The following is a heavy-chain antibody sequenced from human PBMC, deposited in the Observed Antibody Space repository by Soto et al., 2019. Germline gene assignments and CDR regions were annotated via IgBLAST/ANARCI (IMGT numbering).Heavy chain of an antibody. CDR1: GGTFSRYT. J-gene: IGHJ4*02. V-gene: IGHV1-69*13. Sequence: SVKVSCKASGGTFSRYTITWVRQAPGQGLEWMGGITPMFGTPNYAQKFQGRVTITADESTSTAYMELSSLRSEDAAMYYCARDGTLYDSSAYYYLYWGQGTLVTVSS. CDR2: ITPMFGTP. CDR3: ARDGTLYDSSAYYYLY. D-gene: IGHD3-22*01.